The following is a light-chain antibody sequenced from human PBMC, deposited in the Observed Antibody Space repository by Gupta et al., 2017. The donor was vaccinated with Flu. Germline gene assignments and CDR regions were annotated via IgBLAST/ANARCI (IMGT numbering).Light chain of an antibody. CDR3: VLYMGSGMWV. CDR2: ITN. V-gene: IGLV8-61*01. CDR1: SGSVSTSYY. J-gene: IGLJ3*02. Sequence: QTVVTQEPSFSVSPGGTVTLTCGLSSGSVSTSYYHSWYQQTPGQAPRTLIYITNTRSSGVPDRFSGSILGNKAALTITGAQADDESDYYCVLYMGSGMWVFGGGTKLTVL.